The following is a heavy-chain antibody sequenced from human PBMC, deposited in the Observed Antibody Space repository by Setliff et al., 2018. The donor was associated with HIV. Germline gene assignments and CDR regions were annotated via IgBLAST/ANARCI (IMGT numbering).Heavy chain of an antibody. J-gene: IGHJ3*01. CDR1: GGSFSTYY. D-gene: IGHD3-10*01. V-gene: IGHV4-4*07. Sequence: SETLSLTCTASGGSFSTYYWSWIRQPAGEGPEYIGRVHSTGTTIYNPSLKSRVTMSVDAPKNQLSLKLRSVTAADTAVYYCARARITMIGGRLEPYAFDRWGQGTKVTVSS. CDR2: VHSTGTT. CDR3: ARARITMIGGRLEPYAFDR.